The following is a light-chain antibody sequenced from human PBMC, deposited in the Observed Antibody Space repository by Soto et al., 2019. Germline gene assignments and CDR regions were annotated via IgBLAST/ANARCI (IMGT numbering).Light chain of an antibody. CDR2: DAS. CDR3: QQYDNLLWT. V-gene: IGKV1-33*01. J-gene: IGKJ1*01. CDR1: QDISHY. Sequence: DIQMTQSPSSLSASVGDRVTITCPASQDISHYLNWYQQKPGKAPKLLIYDASNLETGVPSRFSGSGSGTDFTFTISSLQPEDIATYYYQQYDNLLWTFGQGTKVEIK.